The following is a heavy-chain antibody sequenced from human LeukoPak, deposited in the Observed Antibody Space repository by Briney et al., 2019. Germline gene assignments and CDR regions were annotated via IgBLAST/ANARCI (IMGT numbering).Heavy chain of an antibody. CDR2: IYYSGTT. J-gene: IGHJ4*02. CDR1: SGSISSSSYH. D-gene: IGHD6-6*01. CDR3: TREYSSSSEY. V-gene: IGHV4-39*02. Sequence: SETLSLTCTVSSGSISSSSYHWAWIRQPPGKGLEWIGSIYYSGTTYYNPSLKSRVTISVDTSKNQFSLKLSSVTAADTAVYYCTREYSSSSEYWGQGTLVTVSS.